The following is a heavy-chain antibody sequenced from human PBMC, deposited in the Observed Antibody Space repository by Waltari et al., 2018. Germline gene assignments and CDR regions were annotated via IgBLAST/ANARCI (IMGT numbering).Heavy chain of an antibody. Sequence: QVQLVQSGTEVKKSGASVRVSCKASGYSFTDHYVHWVRQAPGQGLEWRGWINPKSGGTNYVQKFQGRVTMTRDTSSNTAYMELNRLRFDDTAVYFCARDRGVGAISDAFDLWGQGTMVTVSS. CDR1: GYSFTDHY. D-gene: IGHD1-26*01. CDR2: INPKSGGT. CDR3: ARDRGVGAISDAFDL. V-gene: IGHV1-2*02. J-gene: IGHJ3*01.